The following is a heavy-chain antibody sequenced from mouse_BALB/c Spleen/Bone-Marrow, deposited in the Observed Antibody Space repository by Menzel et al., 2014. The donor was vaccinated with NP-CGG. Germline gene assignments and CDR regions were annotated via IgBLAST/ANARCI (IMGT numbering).Heavy chain of an antibody. Sequence: EVHLVESGGGLVKPGGSLKLSCAASGFTLSSYAMSWVRQTPEKRLEWVATISSGGTYTYYPDSVTGRFTISRDNAKNPLYLQMSSLRSEDTAMYYCARQGDCGSKIAWFAYWGQGTLVTVSA. CDR3: ARQGDCGSKIAWFAY. D-gene: IGHD1-1*01. CDR2: ISSGGTYT. CDR1: GFTLSSYA. J-gene: IGHJ3*01. V-gene: IGHV5-9-3*01.